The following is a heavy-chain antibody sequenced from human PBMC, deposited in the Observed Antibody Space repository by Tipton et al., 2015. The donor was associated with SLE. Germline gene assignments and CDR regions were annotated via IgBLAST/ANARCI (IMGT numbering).Heavy chain of an antibody. CDR2: IYYSGST. CDR3: ARRTVAALGAQFGDVFDI. J-gene: IGHJ3*02. Sequence: TLSLTCTVSGGSISSSSYYWGWIRQPPGKGLEWIGSIYYSGSTYYSPSLKSRVTISVDTSKNQFSLKLSSVTAADTAVYYCARRTVAALGAQFGDVFDIWGQGTMVTVSS. V-gene: IGHV4-39*07. D-gene: IGHD6-6*01. CDR1: GGSISSSSYY.